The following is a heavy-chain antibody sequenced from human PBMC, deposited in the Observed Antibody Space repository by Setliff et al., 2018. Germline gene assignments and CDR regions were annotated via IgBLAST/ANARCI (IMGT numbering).Heavy chain of an antibody. J-gene: IGHJ4*02. Sequence: GASVKVSCKPSGYSFISYYMYWVRQAPGQGLEWMGLINVSGGSTSYAQRFQDSITLTRNTSTSTIYMEMSSLTSEDKATYYCERFGDAAAGRQGVFEYWGQGSLVTVSS. CDR2: INVSGGST. D-gene: IGHD6-13*01. CDR3: ERFGDAAAGRQGVFEY. V-gene: IGHV1-46*01. CDR1: GYSFISYY.